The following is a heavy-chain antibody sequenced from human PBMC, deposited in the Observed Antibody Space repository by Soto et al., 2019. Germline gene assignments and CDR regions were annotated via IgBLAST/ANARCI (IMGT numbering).Heavy chain of an antibody. V-gene: IGHV4-39*01. Sequence: SETLSLTCTVSGGSISSSSYYWGWIRQPPGKRLEWIGSIYYSGSTYYNPSLKSRVTISVDTSKNQFSLKLSSVTAADTAVYYCALRGSRGYSGYDFPYYGMDVWGQGTTVTVSS. CDR1: GGSISSSSYY. CDR2: IYYSGST. D-gene: IGHD5-12*01. J-gene: IGHJ6*02. CDR3: ALRGSRGYSGYDFPYYGMDV.